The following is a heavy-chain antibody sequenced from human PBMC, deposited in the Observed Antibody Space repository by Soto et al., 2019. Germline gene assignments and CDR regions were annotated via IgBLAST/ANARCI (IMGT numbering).Heavy chain of an antibody. Sequence: GGSLRLSCAASGFTFSSYGMHWVRQAPGKGLEWVAVISYDGSNKYYADSAKGRFTISRDNSKNTLYLQMNSLRAEDTAVYYCAKDRIVGATKSLSDYWGQGTLVTVSS. CDR2: ISYDGSNK. V-gene: IGHV3-30*18. D-gene: IGHD1-26*01. CDR1: GFTFSSYG. J-gene: IGHJ4*02. CDR3: AKDRIVGATKSLSDY.